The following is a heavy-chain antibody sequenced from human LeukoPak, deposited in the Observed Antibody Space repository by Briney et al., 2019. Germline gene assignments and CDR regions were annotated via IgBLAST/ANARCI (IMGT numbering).Heavy chain of an antibody. CDR3: AKDPKYYYDSSGYYDYYYYYMDV. CDR2: IRYDGSNK. D-gene: IGHD3-22*01. Sequence: GGCLRLSCAASGFTFSSYGMHWVRQAPGKGLEWVAFIRYDGSNKYYADSVKGRFTISRDNSKNTLYLQMNSLRAEDTAVYYCAKDPKYYYDSSGYYDYYYYYMDVWGKGTTVTVSS. CDR1: GFTFSSYG. J-gene: IGHJ6*03. V-gene: IGHV3-30*02.